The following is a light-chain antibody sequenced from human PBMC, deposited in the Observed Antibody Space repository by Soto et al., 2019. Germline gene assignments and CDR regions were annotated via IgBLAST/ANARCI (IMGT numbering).Light chain of an antibody. J-gene: IGKJ5*01. CDR3: QQYNKWPP. CDR2: GAS. V-gene: IGKV3D-15*01. CDR1: QSISIN. Sequence: EIVLTQSQDTLSVSPGGRVTLSCRASQSISINLAWYQHKPGQAPRLLIHGASTRATGVPARISGSGSGTEFTLTISSLQPDDFAVYYCQQYNKWPPFGQGTRLEIK.